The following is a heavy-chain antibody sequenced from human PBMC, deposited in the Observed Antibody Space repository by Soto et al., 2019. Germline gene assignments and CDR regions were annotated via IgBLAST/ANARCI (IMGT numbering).Heavy chain of an antibody. V-gene: IGHV3-30-3*01. Sequence: GGSLRLSCAASGFTFSSYAMHWVRQAPGKGLEWVAVISYDGSNKYYADSVKGRFTISRDNSKNTLYLQMNSLRAEDTAVYYCARSWKNIWSPLHDYFDYWGQGTLVTVSS. CDR3: ARSWKNIWSPLHDYFDY. D-gene: IGHD1-1*01. CDR1: GFTFSSYA. CDR2: ISYDGSNK. J-gene: IGHJ4*02.